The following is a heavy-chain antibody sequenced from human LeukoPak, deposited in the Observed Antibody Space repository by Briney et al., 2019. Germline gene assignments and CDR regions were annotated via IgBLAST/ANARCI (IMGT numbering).Heavy chain of an antibody. CDR1: GFTFDDYG. J-gene: IGHJ4*02. CDR3: ARRFTLVRGGITQVYFDY. V-gene: IGHV3-20*04. CDR2: INWNGGST. D-gene: IGHD3-10*01. Sequence: GGSLRLSCAASGFTFDDYGMSWVRQAPGKGLEWVSGINWNGGSTGYADSVKGRFTISRDNAKNSLYLQMNSLRAEDTALYYCARRFTLVRGGITQVYFDYWGQGTLVTVSS.